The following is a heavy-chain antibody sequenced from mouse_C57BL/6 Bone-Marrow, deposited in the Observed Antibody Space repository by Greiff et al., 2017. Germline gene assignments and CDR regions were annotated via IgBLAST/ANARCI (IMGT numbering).Heavy chain of an antibody. Sequence: VHLVESGAELMKPGASVKLSCKATGYTFTGYWIEWVKQRPGHGLEWIGEILPGSGSTNYNEKFKGKATFTADTSSNTAYMQLSSLTTEDSAIYYCARKDYYGSSSRWYFDVWGTGTTVTVSS. CDR1: GYTFTGYW. CDR3: ARKDYYGSSSRWYFDV. V-gene: IGHV1-9*01. CDR2: ILPGSGST. D-gene: IGHD1-1*01. J-gene: IGHJ1*03.